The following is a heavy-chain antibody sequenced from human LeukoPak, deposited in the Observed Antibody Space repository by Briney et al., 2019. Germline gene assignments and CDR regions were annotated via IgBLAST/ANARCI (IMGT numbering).Heavy chain of an antibody. Sequence: PGTSLRLSCTTSGLTFTSHGSHWLRQVVGKRLEWVAFVRNDGSDTYHANSVKGRFSISRDDSKNTLYLQMNSLRPEDTAIYYCARDRGKDYFDSWGQGTQVTVSS. V-gene: IGHV3-33*01. CDR2: VRNDGSDT. CDR3: ARDRGKDYFDS. CDR1: GLTFTSHG. J-gene: IGHJ4*02. D-gene: IGHD4-23*01.